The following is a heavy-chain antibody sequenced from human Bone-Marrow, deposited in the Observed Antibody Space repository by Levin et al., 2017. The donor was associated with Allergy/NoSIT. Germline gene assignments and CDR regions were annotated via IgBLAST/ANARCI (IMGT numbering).Heavy chain of an antibody. J-gene: IGHJ6*02. CDR2: IIPILGIA. CDR3: ARTDTAMIKVGYYGMDV. Sequence: SVKVSCKASGGTFSRNTFSWVRQAPGQGLEWMGRIIPILGIANYAQRFQGRVTIAADESTSTAYMELRSLKSEDTAVYYCARTDTAMIKVGYYGMDVWGQGTTINVSS. D-gene: IGHD5-18*01. V-gene: IGHV1-69*02. CDR1: GGTFSRNT.